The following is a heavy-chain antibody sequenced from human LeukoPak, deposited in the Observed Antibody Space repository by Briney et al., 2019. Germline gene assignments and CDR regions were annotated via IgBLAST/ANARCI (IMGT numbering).Heavy chain of an antibody. Sequence: ASVKVSCKASGYTFTSYDINWVRQATGQGLEWMGWMNPNSGNTGYAQKFQGRVTMTRNTSISTAYMELSSLRSEDTAVYYCARGRLIAARWVDWGRGTLVTVSS. CDR2: MNPNSGNT. V-gene: IGHV1-8*01. CDR3: ARGRLIAARWVD. J-gene: IGHJ4*02. D-gene: IGHD6-6*01. CDR1: GYTFTSYD.